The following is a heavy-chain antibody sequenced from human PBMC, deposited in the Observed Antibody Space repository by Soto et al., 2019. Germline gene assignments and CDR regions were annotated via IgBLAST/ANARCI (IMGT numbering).Heavy chain of an antibody. D-gene: IGHD6-19*01. CDR2: ISVYNGDT. CDR1: GYTFTSYG. V-gene: IGHV1-18*04. Sequence: ASVKVSCKASGYTFTSYGISWVRQAPGQGLEWMGWISVYNGDTKYAQKLQGRVTMTTDTSTSTAYTELRSLRSDDTAVYYCAKSSGAVAGYYFDYWGQGTLVTVSS. J-gene: IGHJ4*02. CDR3: AKSSGAVAGYYFDY.